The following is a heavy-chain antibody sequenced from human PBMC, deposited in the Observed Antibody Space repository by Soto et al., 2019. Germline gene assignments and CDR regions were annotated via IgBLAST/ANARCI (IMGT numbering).Heavy chain of an antibody. CDR2: VFHTGTT. CDR3: ARTYCSNNVCPPDF. V-gene: IGHV4-4*02. D-gene: IGHD2-2*01. Sequence: PSETLSLTCTISGGSISSSNWWSWVRQPPGKGLEWVGQVFHTGTTYYNPSLKSRLTISIDKSTNQFSLHLTSVTAADTAVYFCARTYCSNNVCPPDFWGQGTLVTVA. J-gene: IGHJ4*02. CDR1: GGSISSSNW.